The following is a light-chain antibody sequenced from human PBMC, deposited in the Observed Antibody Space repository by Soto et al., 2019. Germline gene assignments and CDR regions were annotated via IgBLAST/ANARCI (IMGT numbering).Light chain of an antibody. Sequence: IQMTQSPSSLSASVGDRVTITCRASQSISSYLNWYQQKPGKAPKLLIYDASSLESGVPSRFSGSGSGTALTLTISSLQPEDFATYYCQQFSGYPLTFGQGTRLEIK. CDR3: QQFSGYPLT. CDR1: QSISSY. V-gene: IGKV1-13*02. J-gene: IGKJ5*01. CDR2: DAS.